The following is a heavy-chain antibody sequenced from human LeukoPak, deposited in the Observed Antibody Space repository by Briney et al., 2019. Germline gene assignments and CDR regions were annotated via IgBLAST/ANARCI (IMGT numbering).Heavy chain of an antibody. CDR1: GGSFSGYY. CDR2: INHSGST. D-gene: IGHD6-13*01. J-gene: IGHJ5*02. V-gene: IGHV4-34*01. CDR3: ARPSPRIAAAGRENWFDH. Sequence: SETLSLTCAVYGGSFSGYYWSWIRQPPGKGLEWSGEINHSGSTNYNPSLKSRVTISVDTSKNQFSLKLSSVTAADTAVYYCARPSPRIAAAGRENWFDHWGQGTLVTVSS.